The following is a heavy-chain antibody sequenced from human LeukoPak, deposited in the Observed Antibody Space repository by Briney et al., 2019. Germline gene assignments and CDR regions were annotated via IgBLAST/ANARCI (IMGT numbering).Heavy chain of an antibody. Sequence: PGGSLRLSCAASGFTFSSFGMNWVRQAPGKGLDWISYISSSTSVIYYADSVKGRFTISRVNSKNTLYLQMNSLRAEDTAVYYCAKDIVVVTAGSNAFDIWGQGTMVTVSS. J-gene: IGHJ3*02. CDR1: GFTFSSFG. V-gene: IGHV3-48*01. D-gene: IGHD2-21*02. CDR2: ISSSTSVI. CDR3: AKDIVVVTAGSNAFDI.